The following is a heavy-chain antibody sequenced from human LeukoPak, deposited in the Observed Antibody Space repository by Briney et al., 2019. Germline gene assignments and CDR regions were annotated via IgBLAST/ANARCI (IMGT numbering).Heavy chain of an antibody. V-gene: IGHV3-23*01. D-gene: IGHD2-21*02. Sequence: PEGSLRLSCAASGFTFASYAVSWVRQAPGKGLEWVSTISGSGGSTYYADSVKGRFTISRDNSKNTLSLQMNSLRAEDTAVYYCAKSGLVTAIRSYFDYWGQGTLVTVSS. J-gene: IGHJ4*02. CDR2: ISGSGGST. CDR3: AKSGLVTAIRSYFDY. CDR1: GFTFASYA.